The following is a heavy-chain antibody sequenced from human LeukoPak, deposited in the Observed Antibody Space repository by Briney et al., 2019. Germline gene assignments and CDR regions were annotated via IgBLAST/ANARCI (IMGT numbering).Heavy chain of an antibody. CDR2: ISSSGSTI. D-gene: IGHD3-10*01. CDR1: GFTFSDYY. Sequence: GGSLRLSCAASGFTFSDYYMSWIRQAPGKGLEWVSYISSSGSTIYYADSVKGRFTISRDNAKNSLYLQMNSLRAEDTAVYYCAKEGRMVRGVIEFWYFDLWGRGTLVTVSS. CDR3: AKEGRMVRGVIEFWYFDL. V-gene: IGHV3-11*01. J-gene: IGHJ2*01.